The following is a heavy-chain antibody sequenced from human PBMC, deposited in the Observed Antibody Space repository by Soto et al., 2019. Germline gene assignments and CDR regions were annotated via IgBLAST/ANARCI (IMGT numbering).Heavy chain of an antibody. D-gene: IGHD2-2*01. CDR1: GYTFTNNA. CDR3: ARDAGEKLLVAPGSY. V-gene: IGHV1-3*01. Sequence: QVQLVQSGAEVKKPGASVMVSCKGSGYTFTNNAIHWVRQAPGQRLEWMGWINAGNGNTKYSQKFQGRVTITRDTSASTAYMELSSLGSEDTAVYYCARDAGEKLLVAPGSYWDQGTLVTVSS. J-gene: IGHJ4*02. CDR2: INAGNGNT.